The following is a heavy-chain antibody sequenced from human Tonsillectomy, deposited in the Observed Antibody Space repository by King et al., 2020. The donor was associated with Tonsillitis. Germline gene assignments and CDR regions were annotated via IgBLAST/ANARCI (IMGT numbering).Heavy chain of an antibody. CDR2: IYWNDDK. CDR1: WFPLSTSVMG. Sequence: TLKESGPTLVKPTQTLTLTCTFSWFPLSTSVMGVGWIRQPPEKALEWLALIYWNDDKRFIASLKSRLTLTKDTSKNQVVLTMTNLDPVETATYYFAHRGDYDTWTGYVNWFDPWGQGTLVTVSS. CDR3: AHRGDYDTWTGYVNWFDP. D-gene: IGHD3-9*01. J-gene: IGHJ5*02. V-gene: IGHV2-5*01.